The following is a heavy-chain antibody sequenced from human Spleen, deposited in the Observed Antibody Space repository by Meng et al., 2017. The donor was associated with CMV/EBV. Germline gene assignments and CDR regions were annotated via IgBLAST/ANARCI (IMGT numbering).Heavy chain of an antibody. CDR2: IYYSGST. Sequence: GSLRLSCTVSGGSISSSGDYWGWIRQPPGKGPAWVGSIYYSGSTYYKPSLKRRVAISLDTSKNHFSLIVNSVTAADTAVYYCARGAHFGGTGDGFYIWGQGTMVTVSS. D-gene: IGHD3-3*01. CDR1: GGSISSSGDY. CDR3: ARGAHFGGTGDGFYI. V-gene: IGHV4-39*07. J-gene: IGHJ3*02.